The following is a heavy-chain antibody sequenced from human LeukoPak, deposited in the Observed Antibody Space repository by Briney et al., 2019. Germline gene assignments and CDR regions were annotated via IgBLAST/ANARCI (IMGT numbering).Heavy chain of an antibody. D-gene: IGHD6-13*01. CDR3: GRDRHSTSLQFFDC. J-gene: IGHJ4*02. V-gene: IGHV3-23*01. CDR2: ISGSGAKT. CDR1: GFTFSSYS. Sequence: PGGSLRLSCAASGFTFSSYSMNWVRQAPGKGLEWVSCISGSGAKTYYADSVRGRFTISRDNSKNTLYLQMNSLRAEDTAVYYCGRDRHSTSLQFFDCWGQGTLVTVSS.